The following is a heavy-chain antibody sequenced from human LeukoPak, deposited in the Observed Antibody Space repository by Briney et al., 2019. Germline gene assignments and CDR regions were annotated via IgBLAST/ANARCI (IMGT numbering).Heavy chain of an antibody. J-gene: IGHJ4*02. Sequence: GGSLRLSCAASGFTFSSYGMSWVRQAPGKGLEWVSAISGSGGSTYYADSVKGRFTISRGNAKNSLYLQMNSLRAEDMALYYCAKEGSSWSTFDYWGQGTLVTVSS. CDR1: GFTFSSYG. V-gene: IGHV3-23*01. CDR3: AKEGSSWSTFDY. CDR2: ISGSGGST. D-gene: IGHD6-13*01.